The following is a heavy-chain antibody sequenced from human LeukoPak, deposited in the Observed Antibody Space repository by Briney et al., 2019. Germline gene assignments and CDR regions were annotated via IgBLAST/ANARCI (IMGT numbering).Heavy chain of an antibody. V-gene: IGHV3-30*02. D-gene: IGHD6-13*01. CDR1: GFTFSSYG. J-gene: IGHJ4*02. Sequence: GGSLRLSCAASGFTFSSYGMHWVRQAPGKGLEWVAFIRYNGSNKYYADSVKGRFTISRDNSKNTLYLQMNSLRAEDTAVYYCANLIAAAGRRDYWGQGTLVTVSS. CDR2: IRYNGSNK. CDR3: ANLIAAAGRRDY.